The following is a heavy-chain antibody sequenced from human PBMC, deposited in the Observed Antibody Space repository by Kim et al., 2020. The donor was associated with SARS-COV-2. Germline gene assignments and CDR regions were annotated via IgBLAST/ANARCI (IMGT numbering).Heavy chain of an antibody. D-gene: IGHD6-13*01. V-gene: IGHV4-39*07. J-gene: IGHJ6*02. Sequence: KSRVTISVDTSKNQFSLKLSSVTAADTAVYYCARDSGYSSSWYYYYGMDVWGQGTTVTVSS. CDR3: ARDSGYSSSWYYYYGMDV.